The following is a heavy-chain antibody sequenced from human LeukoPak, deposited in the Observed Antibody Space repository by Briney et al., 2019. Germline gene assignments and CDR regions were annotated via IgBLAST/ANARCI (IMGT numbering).Heavy chain of an antibody. J-gene: IGHJ4*02. D-gene: IGHD2-2*01. Sequence: GGSLRLSCAASGFTFSSYAMSWVRQAPGKGLEWVSAISGSGGSTYYADSVKGRFTISRDNSKNTLYLQMNSLRAEDTAVYYCAKGPCSRTSCYRFDYWGQGTLVTVSS. CDR3: AKGPCSRTSCYRFDY. CDR2: ISGSGGST. V-gene: IGHV3-23*01. CDR1: GFTFSSYA.